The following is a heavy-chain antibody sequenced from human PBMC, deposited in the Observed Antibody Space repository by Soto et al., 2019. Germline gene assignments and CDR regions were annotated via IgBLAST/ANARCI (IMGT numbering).Heavy chain of an antibody. D-gene: IGHD5-12*01. CDR1: GGSISSGGYY. J-gene: IGHJ4*02. Sequence: SETLSLTCTVSGGSISSGGYYWSWIRQHPGKGLEWIGYIYYSGSTYYNPSLKSRVTISVDTSKNQFSLKLSSVTAADTAVYYCATTSTRGGYDLFDYWGQGTLVTVSS. CDR2: IYYSGST. V-gene: IGHV4-31*03. CDR3: ATTSTRGGYDLFDY.